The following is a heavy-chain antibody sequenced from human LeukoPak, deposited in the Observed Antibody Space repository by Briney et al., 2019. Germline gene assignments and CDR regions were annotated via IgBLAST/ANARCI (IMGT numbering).Heavy chain of an antibody. V-gene: IGHV3-21*01. J-gene: IGHJ1*01. CDR3: AREALVVVPAAKSTFKH. D-gene: IGHD2-2*01. Sequence: PGGSLRLSRAASGFTFSSYSMNWVRQAPGKGLEWVSSISSSSSYIYYADSVKGRFTISRDNAKNSLYLQMNSLRAEDTAVYYCAREALVVVPAAKSTFKHWGQGTLVTVSS. CDR1: GFTFSSYS. CDR2: ISSSSSYI.